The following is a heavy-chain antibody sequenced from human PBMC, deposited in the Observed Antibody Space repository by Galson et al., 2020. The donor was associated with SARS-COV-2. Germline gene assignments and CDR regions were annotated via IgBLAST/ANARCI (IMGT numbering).Heavy chain of an antibody. CDR3: AIDLMIYGMDV. J-gene: IGHJ6*02. Sequence: GGSLRLSCAASGFTVSSNYMSWVRQAPGKGLEWVSVIYSGGSTYYADSVKGRFTISRDNSKNTLYLQMNSLRAEDTAVYYCAIDLMIYGMDVWGQGTTVTVAS. D-gene: IGHD3-16*01. V-gene: IGHV3-53*01. CDR1: GFTVSSNY. CDR2: IYSGGST.